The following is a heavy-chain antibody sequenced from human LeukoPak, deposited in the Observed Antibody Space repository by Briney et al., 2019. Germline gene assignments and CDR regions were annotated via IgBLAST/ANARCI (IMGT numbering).Heavy chain of an antibody. CDR3: ARGHTAVTRHFDF. V-gene: IGHV3-21*01. CDR2: ISSGSSAI. Sequence: GGSLRLSCEASGFTFTTYSMTWVRQASGKGLEWVSIISSGSSAIFSADALKGRFTISRDDAKNLLYLDMNSLRAEDTAVYYCARGHTAVTRHFDFWGQGTLVTVSS. J-gene: IGHJ4*02. CDR1: GFTFTTYS. D-gene: IGHD4-17*01.